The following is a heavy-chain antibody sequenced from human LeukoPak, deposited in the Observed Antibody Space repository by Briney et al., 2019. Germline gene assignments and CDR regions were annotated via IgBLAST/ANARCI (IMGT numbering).Heavy chain of an antibody. D-gene: IGHD2/OR15-2a*01. Sequence: GGSLRLSCAASGFTVSSNYLSWVRQAPGKGLEWISVIYTGGNTYYADSVKGRFTFSRDNSKNTLYLQMNSLRAEDTAVYYCVSFYETYWGWGTLVTVSS. J-gene: IGHJ4*02. V-gene: IGHV3-53*01. CDR3: VSFYETY. CDR1: GFTVSSNY. CDR2: IYTGGNT.